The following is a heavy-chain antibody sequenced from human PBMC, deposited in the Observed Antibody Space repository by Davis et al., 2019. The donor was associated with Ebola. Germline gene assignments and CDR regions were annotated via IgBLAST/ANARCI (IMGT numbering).Heavy chain of an antibody. J-gene: IGHJ6*02. V-gene: IGHV3-48*02. CDR1: GFTFSSYS. CDR2: ISSSSSTI. CDR3: ASQGPSPYYYGMDV. Sequence: PGGSLRLSCAASGFTFSSYSMNWVRQAPGKGLEWVSYISSSSSTIYYADSVKGRFTISRDNAKNSLYLQMNSLRDEDTAVYYCASQGPSPYYYGMDVWGQGTTVTVSS.